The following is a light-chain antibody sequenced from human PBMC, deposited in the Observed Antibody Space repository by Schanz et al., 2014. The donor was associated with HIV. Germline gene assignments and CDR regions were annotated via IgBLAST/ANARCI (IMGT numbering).Light chain of an antibody. CDR1: QTVSNNY. CDR2: GAS. V-gene: IGKV3-20*01. CDR3: QQYGSPPWT. J-gene: IGKJ1*01. Sequence: EILLTQSPGTLSLSPRGRATLSCRASQTVSNNYLAWYQQKPGQAPRLLIYGASSRAPGIPDRFSGSGSGTDFTLTISSVEPEDYAMYYCQQYGSPPWTFGQGTKVEVK.